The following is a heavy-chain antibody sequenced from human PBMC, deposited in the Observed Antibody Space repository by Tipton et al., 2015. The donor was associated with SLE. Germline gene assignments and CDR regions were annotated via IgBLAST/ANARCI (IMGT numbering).Heavy chain of an antibody. V-gene: IGHV4-61*09. CDR2: VYK. J-gene: IGHJ4*02. CDR1: GGSISSGSYH. Sequence: TLSLTCTVSGGSISSGSYHWNWIRQPAGKGLEWIGNVYKNYNPSLKSRVTISLDMSENQFSLNLTSVSAADTAVYYCSRLSVVTRGGFDYWGQGTPVTVSS. CDR3: SRLSVVTRGGFDY. D-gene: IGHD2-21*02.